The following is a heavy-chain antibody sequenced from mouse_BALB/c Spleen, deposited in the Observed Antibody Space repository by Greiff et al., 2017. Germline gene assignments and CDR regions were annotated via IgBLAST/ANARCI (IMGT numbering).Heavy chain of an antibody. CDR1: GFSLTGYG. CDR3: ARDGNPYYYAMDY. V-gene: IGHV2-6-7*01. D-gene: IGHD2-1*01. J-gene: IGHJ4*01. Sequence: VQLQQSGPGLVAPSQSLSITCTVSGFSLTGYGVNWVRQPPGKGLEWLGMIWGDGSTDYNSALKSRLSISKDNSKSQVFLKMNSLQTDDTARYYCARDGNPYYYAMDYWGQGTSVTVSS. CDR2: IWGDGST.